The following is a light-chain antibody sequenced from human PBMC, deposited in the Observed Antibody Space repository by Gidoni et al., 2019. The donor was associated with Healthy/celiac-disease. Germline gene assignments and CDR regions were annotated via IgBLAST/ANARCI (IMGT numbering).Light chain of an antibody. CDR3: QQYNNWPQT. J-gene: IGKJ1*01. V-gene: IGKV3-15*01. CDR1: QSVSSN. Sequence: EIVMTQSPATLSVSPGERATLSCRASQSVSSNLAWYQQKPGQAPRLLIYGASTRATGSPARFSGSGSGTEFTLTISSLQSEDFAVYYCQQYNNWPQTFXQXTKVEIK. CDR2: GAS.